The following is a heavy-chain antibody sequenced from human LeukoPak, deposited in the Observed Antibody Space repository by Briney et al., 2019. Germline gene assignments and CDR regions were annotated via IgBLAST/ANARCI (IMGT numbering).Heavy chain of an antibody. CDR3: AREGLGELSLDC. Sequence: GASVKVSCKSFGYTFSTYGISWVRQAPGQGLKWMGWISTDNGDTTYAQKFQGRVTMTTDTSTGTAYMELGSLRSDDTAVYYCAREGLGELSLDCWGQGTLVTVSS. CDR1: GYTFSTYG. V-gene: IGHV1-18*01. CDR2: ISTDNGDT. J-gene: IGHJ4*02. D-gene: IGHD3-16*01.